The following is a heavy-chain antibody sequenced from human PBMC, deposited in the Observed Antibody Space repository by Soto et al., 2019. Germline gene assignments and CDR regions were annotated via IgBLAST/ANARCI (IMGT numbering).Heavy chain of an antibody. CDR2: IDFDDDK. Sequence: SGPTLLNPTQTLTLTGTCSGFSLSTTGMRVSWIRQPPGQALEWLARIDFDDDKFYSTSLKTRLTISKDTSKNQVVLTMTNMDPADTATYYCARMGPAAGPRAPDFDYWGQGTLVTVSS. D-gene: IGHD6-13*01. V-gene: IGHV2-70*04. CDR3: ARMGPAAGPRAPDFDY. J-gene: IGHJ4*02. CDR1: GFSLSTTGMR.